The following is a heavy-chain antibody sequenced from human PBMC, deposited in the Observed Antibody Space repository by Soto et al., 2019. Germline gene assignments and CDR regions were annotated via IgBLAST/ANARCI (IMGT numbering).Heavy chain of an antibody. J-gene: IGHJ6*02. CDR2: VSAPFRTS. CDR1: GVSFNNNG. Sequence: QVQLVQSGAEVKKPGSSVKVSCKTSGVSFNNNGIGWVRQAPGHGLEWMGGVSAPFRTSNYARKFQGRISTTADACTGTVNMELSSLTSEDTAQYYCARVLYYGSGSYSPYGMDVWGQGTTVTVSS. V-gene: IGHV1-69*01. CDR3: ARVLYYGSGSYSPYGMDV. D-gene: IGHD3-10*01.